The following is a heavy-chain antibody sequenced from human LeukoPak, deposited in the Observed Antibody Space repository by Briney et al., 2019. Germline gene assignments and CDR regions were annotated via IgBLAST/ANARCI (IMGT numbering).Heavy chain of an antibody. Sequence: GASVTVSCKASGYTFTGYYMHWVRQAPGQGPEWMGWINPNSGGKNYAQKFQGRVTMTRDTSISTAYMELSRLRSDDTAVYYCARVPEQWLPFDYWGQGTLVTVSS. J-gene: IGHJ4*02. V-gene: IGHV1-2*02. CDR1: GYTFTGYY. D-gene: IGHD6-19*01. CDR3: ARVPEQWLPFDY. CDR2: INPNSGGK.